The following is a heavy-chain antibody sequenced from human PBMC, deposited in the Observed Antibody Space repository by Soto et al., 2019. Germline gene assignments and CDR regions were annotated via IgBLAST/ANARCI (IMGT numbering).Heavy chain of an antibody. D-gene: IGHD6-19*01. Sequence: PGGSLRLSCAASGFTFSSYWMHWVRQAPGKGLVWVSRINSDGSSTSYADSVKGRFTISRDNAKNTLYLQMNSLRAEGTAVYYCARARHDLIAVAGTVEGYFDYWGQGTLVTVSS. CDR1: GFTFSSYW. CDR2: INSDGSST. V-gene: IGHV3-74*01. J-gene: IGHJ4*02. CDR3: ARARHDLIAVAGTVEGYFDY.